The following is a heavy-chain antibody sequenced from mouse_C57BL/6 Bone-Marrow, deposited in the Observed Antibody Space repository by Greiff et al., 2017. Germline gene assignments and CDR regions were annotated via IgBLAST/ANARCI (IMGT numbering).Heavy chain of an antibody. J-gene: IGHJ4*01. V-gene: IGHV1-53*01. CDR1: GYTFTSYW. D-gene: IGHD2-3*01. CDR2: INPSNGGT. CDR3: ARSGGWLLRRFYYAMDY. Sequence: QVQLKQPGTELVKPGASVKLSCKASGYTFTSYWMHWVKQRPGQGLEWIGNINPSNGGTNYYEKFKSKATLTVDKSSSTAYMQLSSLTSEDSAVYYCARSGGWLLRRFYYAMDYWGQGTSVTVSS.